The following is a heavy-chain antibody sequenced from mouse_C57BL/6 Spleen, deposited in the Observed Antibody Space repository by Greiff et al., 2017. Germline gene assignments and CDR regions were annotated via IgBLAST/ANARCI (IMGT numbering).Heavy chain of an antibody. V-gene: IGHV1-81*01. CDR2: IYPRSGNT. Sequence: QVQLQQSGAELARPGASVKLSCKASGYTFTSYGISWVKQRTGQGLEWIGEIYPRSGNTYYNEKFKGKATLTADKSSSTAYMELRSLTSEDSAVYFCASRDDGYYYFDYWGQGTTLTVSS. CDR1: GYTFTSYG. CDR3: ASRDDGYYYFDY. D-gene: IGHD2-3*01. J-gene: IGHJ2*01.